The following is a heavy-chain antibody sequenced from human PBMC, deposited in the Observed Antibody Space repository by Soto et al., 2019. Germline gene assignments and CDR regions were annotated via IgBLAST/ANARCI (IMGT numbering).Heavy chain of an antibody. V-gene: IGHV3-11*01. CDR2: ISSSGSTI. CDR1: GFTFSDYY. J-gene: IGHJ6*03. D-gene: IGHD3-16*02. CDR3: ARTYYDYIWGSYPNYMDV. Sequence: LGGSLRLSCAASGFTFSDYYMSWIRQAPGKGLEWVSYISSSGSTIYYADSVKGRFTISRDNAKNSLYLQMNSLRAEDTAVYYCARTYYDYIWGSYPNYMDVWGKGTTVTVSS.